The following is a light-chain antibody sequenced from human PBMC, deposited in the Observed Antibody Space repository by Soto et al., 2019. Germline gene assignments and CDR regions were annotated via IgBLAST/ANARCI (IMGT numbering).Light chain of an antibody. CDR2: GAS. CDR3: QQYNNWPT. V-gene: IGKV3-15*01. Sequence: IVLTQSPAPLSFSPGERATLSCRASQNIRSSLAWYQQKTGQAPRLLLYGASTRATGIPARFSGGGSGTEFTLTISSLHSEYVAVYYCQQYNNWPTLGQGTKVDIK. J-gene: IGKJ1*01. CDR1: QNIRSS.